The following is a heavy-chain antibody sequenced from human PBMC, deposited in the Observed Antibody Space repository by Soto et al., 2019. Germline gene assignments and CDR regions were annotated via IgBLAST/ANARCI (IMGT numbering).Heavy chain of an antibody. Sequence: EVHLLESGGGLVQPGGSLRLSCAASGFTFSTYVMSWVRQAPGKGLEWVSSISGSGDSTFYADSVKGRFTISRDNSKNTVYRQMESLSGEDTGRYRCAKGAWGGSAPPSIYYFDYWGQGALVTVSS. CDR2: ISGSGDST. D-gene: IGHD1-26*01. V-gene: IGHV3-23*01. J-gene: IGHJ4*02. CDR3: AKGAWGGSAPPSIYYFDY. CDR1: GFTFSTYV.